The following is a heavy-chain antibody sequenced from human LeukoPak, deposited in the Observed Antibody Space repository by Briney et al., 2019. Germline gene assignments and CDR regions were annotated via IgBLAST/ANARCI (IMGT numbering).Heavy chain of an antibody. CDR2: LHYSGAS. CDR1: GASITSDDYY. V-gene: IGHV4-30-4*01. CDR3: TRDIMVRGVDGADV. D-gene: IGHD3-10*01. Sequence: SETLSLTCTVSGASITSDDYYWSWIRQPPGKGLEWIGYLHYSGASYYNPSLKSRVTISGDTSKNLFSLKLSSVTAADTAVYYCTRDIMVRGVDGADVWGQGTTVTVSS. J-gene: IGHJ6*02.